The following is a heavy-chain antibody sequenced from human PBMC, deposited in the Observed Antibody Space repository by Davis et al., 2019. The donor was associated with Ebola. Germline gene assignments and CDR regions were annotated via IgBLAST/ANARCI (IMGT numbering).Heavy chain of an antibody. D-gene: IGHD2-2*02. CDR2: IRSKAYGGTT. J-gene: IGHJ4*02. CDR1: GFTFGDYA. V-gene: IGHV3-49*04. Sequence: PGGSLRLSCTASGFTFGDYAMSWVRQAPGKGLEWVGFIRSKAYGGTTEYAASVKGRFTISRDDSKSIAYLQMNSLKTEDTAVYYCTREADYRYCSSTSCYKLFDYWGQGTLVTVSS. CDR3: TREADYRYCSSTSCYKLFDY.